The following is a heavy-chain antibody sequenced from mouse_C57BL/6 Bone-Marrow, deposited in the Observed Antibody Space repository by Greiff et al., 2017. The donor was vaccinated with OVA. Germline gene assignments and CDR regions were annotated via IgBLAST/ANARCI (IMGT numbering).Heavy chain of an antibody. J-gene: IGHJ2*01. CDR3: ARETRFE. Sequence: QVQLKESGPELVKPGASVKISCKASGYAFSSSWMNWVKQRPGKGLEWIGRIYPGDGDTNYNGKFKGKATLTADKSSSTAYMQLSSLTSEDSAVYFCARETRFEWGQGTTLTVSS. CDR2: IYPGDGDT. V-gene: IGHV1-82*01. CDR1: GYAFSSSW. D-gene: IGHD3-1*01.